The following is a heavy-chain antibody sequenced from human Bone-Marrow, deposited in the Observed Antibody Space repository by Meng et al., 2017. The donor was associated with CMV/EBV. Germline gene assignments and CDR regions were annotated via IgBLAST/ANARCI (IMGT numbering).Heavy chain of an antibody. CDR3: AKDVYYYGSGSTGGFDL. J-gene: IGHJ2*01. V-gene: IGHV3-9*01. CDR2: ISWNSGSI. CDR1: GFTFDDYA. D-gene: IGHD3-10*01. Sequence: SLKISCAASGFTFDDYAMHWVRQAPGKGLEWVSGISWNSGSIGYADSVKGRFTISRDNAKNSLYLQMNSLRAEDTALYYCAKDVYYYGSGSTGGFDLWGRGTLVTVSS.